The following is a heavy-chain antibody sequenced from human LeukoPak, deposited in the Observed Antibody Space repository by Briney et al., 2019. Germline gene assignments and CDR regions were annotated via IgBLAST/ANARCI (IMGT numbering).Heavy chain of an antibody. CDR3: AGIVVPAAMYNWFDP. D-gene: IGHD2-2*01. V-gene: IGHV4-30-4*01. Sequence: SENLSLTCTVSGGSISSGDYYWSWIRQPPGKGLEWIGYIYYSGSTYYNPSLKSRVTISVDTSKNQFSLTLSSVTAADTAVYYCAGIVVPAAMYNWFDPWGQGTLVTVSS. J-gene: IGHJ5*02. CDR1: GGSISSGDYY. CDR2: IYYSGST.